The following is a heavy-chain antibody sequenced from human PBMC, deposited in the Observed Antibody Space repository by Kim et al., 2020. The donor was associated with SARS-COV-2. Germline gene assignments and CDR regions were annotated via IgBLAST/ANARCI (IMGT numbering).Heavy chain of an antibody. Sequence: GGSLRLSCTASGFTFSDYAMSWVRQAPGKGLEWVSTISNNGDTTSYADSVRGRFTISRDNSNNTLDLQINSLRAEDTAEYFCSKLSCGSTFCYPVDYWGQGTLVTVSS. CDR3: SKLSCGSTFCYPVDY. CDR1: GFTFSDYA. J-gene: IGHJ4*02. CDR2: ISNNGDTT. D-gene: IGHD2-2*01. V-gene: IGHV3-23*01.